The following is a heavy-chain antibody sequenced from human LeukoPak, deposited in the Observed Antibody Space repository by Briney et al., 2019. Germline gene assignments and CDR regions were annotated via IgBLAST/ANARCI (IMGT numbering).Heavy chain of an antibody. Sequence: GESLKISRKGSGYSFTSYWIGWVRQMPGKGLEWMGIIYPGDSDTRYSPSFQGQVTISADKSISTAYLQWSSLKASDTAMYYCARLPVTSYYYYYMDVWGKGTTVTVSS. D-gene: IGHD2/OR15-2a*01. CDR1: GYSFTSYW. J-gene: IGHJ6*03. CDR2: IYPGDSDT. V-gene: IGHV5-51*01. CDR3: ARLPVTSYYYYYMDV.